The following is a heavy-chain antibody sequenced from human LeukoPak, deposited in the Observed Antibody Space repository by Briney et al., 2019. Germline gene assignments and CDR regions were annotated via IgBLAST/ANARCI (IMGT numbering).Heavy chain of an antibody. Sequence: PSETLSLTCTVSGGSISSGDYYWSWIRQPPGKGLEWIGYIYYSGSTYYNPSLKSRVTISVDTSKNQCSLKLSSVTAADTAVYYCARDHCSSTSCYEGGFDYWGQGTLVTVSS. CDR2: IYYSGST. CDR3: ARDHCSSTSCYEGGFDY. CDR1: GGSISSGDYY. D-gene: IGHD2-2*01. V-gene: IGHV4-30-4*08. J-gene: IGHJ4*02.